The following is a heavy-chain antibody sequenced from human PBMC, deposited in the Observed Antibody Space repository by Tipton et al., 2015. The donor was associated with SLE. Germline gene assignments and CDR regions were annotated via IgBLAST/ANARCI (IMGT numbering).Heavy chain of an antibody. CDR3: AKEGAIDDSSGYCFDY. CDR1: GFTFSSYA. D-gene: IGHD3-22*01. V-gene: IGHV3-23*01. J-gene: IGHJ4*02. Sequence: GSLRLSCAASGFTFSSYAMSWVRQAPGKGLEWVSAISGGGGSTYYADSVKGRFTISRDNSKNTLYLQMNSLRAEDTAVYYCAKEGAIDDSSGYCFDYWGQGTLVTVSS. CDR2: ISGGGGST.